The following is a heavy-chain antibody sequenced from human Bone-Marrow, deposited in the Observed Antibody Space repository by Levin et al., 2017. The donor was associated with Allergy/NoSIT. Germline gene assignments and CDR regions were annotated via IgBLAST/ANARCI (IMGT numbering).Heavy chain of an antibody. CDR3: ARGHYYSMDV. CDR2: INSDGSST. CDR1: GFIFSGFW. J-gene: IGHJ6*02. V-gene: IGHV3-74*01. Sequence: GESLKISCAASGFIFSGFWMHWVRQAPGKGLMWVSRINSDGSSTTYADSVKGRFTISRDNAKNTLYLHVNSLRAEDTAVYYCARGHYYSMDVWGQGTTVTVSS.